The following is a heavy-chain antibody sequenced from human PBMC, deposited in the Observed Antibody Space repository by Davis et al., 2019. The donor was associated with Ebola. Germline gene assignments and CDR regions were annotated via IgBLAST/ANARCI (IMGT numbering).Heavy chain of an antibody. CDR3: ARGDWFDP. CDR2: IYYSGST. J-gene: IGHJ5*02. V-gene: IGHV4-59*12. Sequence: GSLRLSCTVSGGSISSYYWSWIRQPPGKGLEWIGYIYYSGSTNYNPSLKSRVTISVDRSKNHFSLKLSSVTAADTAVYYCARGDWFDPWGQGTLVTVSS. CDR1: GGSISSYY.